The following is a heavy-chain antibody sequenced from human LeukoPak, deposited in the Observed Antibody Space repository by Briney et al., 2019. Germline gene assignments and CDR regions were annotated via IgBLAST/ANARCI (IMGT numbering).Heavy chain of an antibody. V-gene: IGHV3-48*03. CDR2: ISSLSRGI. CDR3: AIDDSKVTRFYY. Sequence: GGSLGLSCAASGFTFNMFEMNWVRQAPGKGLERVSSISSLSRGIYYADSVRGRFTISRDNAKNSLYLQMNSLRAEDTGVYYCAIDDSKVTRFYYWGQGTLVTVSS. D-gene: IGHD4-17*01. CDR1: GFTFNMFE. J-gene: IGHJ4*02.